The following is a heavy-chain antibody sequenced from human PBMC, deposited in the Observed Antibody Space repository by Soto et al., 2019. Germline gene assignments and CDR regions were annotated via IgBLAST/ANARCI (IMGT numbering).Heavy chain of an antibody. CDR3: ARDCSSTPCMDV. Sequence: GGSLRLSCAASGFTVGSNYMSWVRQAPGKGLGWVSVIYSGGSTYYADSVKGRFTISRDNSKNTLYLQMNSLRAEDTAVYYCARDCSSTPCMDVWGQGTTVTVSS. CDR1: GFTVGSNY. D-gene: IGHD2-2*01. V-gene: IGHV3-53*01. J-gene: IGHJ6*02. CDR2: IYSGGST.